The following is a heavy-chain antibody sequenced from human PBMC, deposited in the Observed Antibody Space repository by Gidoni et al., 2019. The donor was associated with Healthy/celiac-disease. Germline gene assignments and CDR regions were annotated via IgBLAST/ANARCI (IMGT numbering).Heavy chain of an antibody. D-gene: IGHD5-18*01. CDR3: AGRLDKAMVNEGY. J-gene: IGHJ4*02. CDR1: GGPFSSYA. V-gene: IGHV1-69*01. CDR2: IIPIFGTA. Sequence: GAEVKNPGSSVKVSCKASGGPFSSYAISWVRQAPGQGLEWMGGIIPIFGTAHYAQKFQGRVTITADESTSTAYMELSSLRSEDTAVYYCAGRLDKAMVNEGYWGQGTLVTVSS.